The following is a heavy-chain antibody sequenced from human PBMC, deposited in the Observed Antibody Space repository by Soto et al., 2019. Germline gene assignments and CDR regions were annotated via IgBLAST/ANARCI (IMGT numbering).Heavy chain of an antibody. J-gene: IGHJ5*02. D-gene: IGHD3-9*01. V-gene: IGHV5-51*01. CDR1: GYSFTSYW. CDR3: ARQSYDILTGYYDNWFDP. Sequence: EEQLVQSGAEVKKPGESLQISCKGSGYSFTSYWIGWVRQMPGKGLEWMGIIYPGDSDTRYSPSFQGQVTISADKSISTAYLQWSSLKASDTAMYYCARQSYDILTGYYDNWFDPWGQGTLVTVSS. CDR2: IYPGDSDT.